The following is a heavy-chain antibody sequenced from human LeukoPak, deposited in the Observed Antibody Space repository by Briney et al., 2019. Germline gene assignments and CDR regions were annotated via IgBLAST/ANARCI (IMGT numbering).Heavy chain of an antibody. D-gene: IGHD5-18*01. V-gene: IGHV1-69*05. CDR3: ARGKYVDTGMAPSVYYYYYYMDV. J-gene: IGHJ6*03. CDR2: SIPIFATT. Sequence: SVKVSCKASGGTFSSNAISWVRKAPGPGIEWMGISIPIFATTNYAQKFQGRVSITTDESTSTTYMELSSLRSEDTAVYYCARGKYVDTGMAPSVYYYYYYMDVWGIGTTVTVSS. CDR1: GGTFSSNA.